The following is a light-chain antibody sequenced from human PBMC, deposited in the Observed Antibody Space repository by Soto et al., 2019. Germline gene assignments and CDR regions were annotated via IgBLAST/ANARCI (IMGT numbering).Light chain of an antibody. V-gene: IGLV2-14*01. CDR1: SSDVGGYNY. CDR2: EVS. CDR3: SSYTSGSLRV. Sequence: QSALTQPASVSWSPGQSITISCTGTSSDVGGYNYVSWYRHHPGKAAKLLIYEVSYRPSGVSDRFSGSKSANTASLTISGLQAEDEADYYCSSYTSGSLRVFGTGTKVTVL. J-gene: IGLJ1*01.